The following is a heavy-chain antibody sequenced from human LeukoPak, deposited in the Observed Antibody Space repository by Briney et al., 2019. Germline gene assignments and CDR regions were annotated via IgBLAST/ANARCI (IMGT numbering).Heavy chain of an antibody. CDR3: ARAGHWGSSTSSNYMDV. D-gene: IGHD2-2*01. CDR2: IIPILGIA. Sequence: ASVKVSCKASGDTFSSYTISWVQQAPGQGLEWMGRIIPILGIANYAQKFQGGVTITADKSTSTAYMELSSLRSEDTAVYYCARAGHWGSSTSSNYMDVWGKGTTVTVSS. V-gene: IGHV1-69*02. CDR1: GDTFSSYT. J-gene: IGHJ6*03.